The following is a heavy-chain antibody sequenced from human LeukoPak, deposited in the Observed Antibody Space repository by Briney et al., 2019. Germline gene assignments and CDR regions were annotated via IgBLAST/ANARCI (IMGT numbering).Heavy chain of an antibody. J-gene: IGHJ4*02. V-gene: IGHV3-53*01. CDR1: GFTVSGNY. D-gene: IGHD2-2*01. CDR3: GVVPTATRGVD. Sequence: GGSLRLSCAASGFTVSGNYMSWVRQAPGKGLECVSIIYSGSTYYADSVKGRFTISRDNSKNTFYLQMNSLRAEDTALYYCGVVPTATRGVDWGQGTLVTVSS. CDR2: IYSGST.